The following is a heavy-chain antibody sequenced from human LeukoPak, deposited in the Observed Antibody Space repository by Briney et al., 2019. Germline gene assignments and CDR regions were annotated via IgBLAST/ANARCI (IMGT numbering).Heavy chain of an antibody. D-gene: IGHD2-2*01. V-gene: IGHV3-23*01. J-gene: IGHJ4*02. CDR2: ISGSGGST. CDR3: AKDRPYLTRYQLLSPWGY. CDR1: GFTFSEFV. Sequence: GGSLRLSCTTSGFTFSEFVMSWVRQAPGKGLEWVSAISGSGGSTYYADSVKGRFTISRDNSKNTLYLQMNSLRAEDTAVYYCAKDRPYLTRYQLLSPWGYWGQGTLVTVSS.